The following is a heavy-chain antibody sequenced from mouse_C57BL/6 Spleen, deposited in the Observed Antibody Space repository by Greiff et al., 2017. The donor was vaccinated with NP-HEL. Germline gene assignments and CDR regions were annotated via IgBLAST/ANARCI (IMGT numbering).Heavy chain of an antibody. CDR2: INPSSGYT. J-gene: IGHJ2*01. V-gene: IGHV1-7*01. CDR1: GYTFTSYW. D-gene: IGHD2-3*01. CDR3: ARWDGYFDY. Sequence: VQLQESGAELAKPGASVKLSCKASGYTFTSYWMHWVKQRPGQGLEWIGYINPSSGYTKYNQKFKDKATLTVDKSSSTAYMQLSSLTYEDSAVYYCARWDGYFDYWGQGTTLTVSS.